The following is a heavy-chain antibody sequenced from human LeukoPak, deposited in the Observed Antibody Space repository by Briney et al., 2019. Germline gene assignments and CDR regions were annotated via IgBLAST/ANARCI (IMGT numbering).Heavy chain of an antibody. V-gene: IGHV3-66*01. J-gene: IGHJ4*02. CDR1: GITVSSNY. CDR2: LYSGGST. D-gene: IGHD6-13*01. Sequence: SLRLSCAASGITVSSNYMNWVRQAPGKGLEWVSVLYSGGSTYYADSVKGRFTISRDNSKNTLYLQLNSLRVEDTAVYYCARGTITAAGRLDYWGQGTLVTVSS. CDR3: ARGTITAAGRLDY.